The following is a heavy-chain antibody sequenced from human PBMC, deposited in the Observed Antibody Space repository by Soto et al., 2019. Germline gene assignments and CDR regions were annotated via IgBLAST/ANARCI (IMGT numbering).Heavy chain of an antibody. Sequence: TSETLSLTCAVSGGSISRGGYSWSWIRQPPGKGLEGIGYIYHSGSIYYNPSLKSRVTISVDTSKNQFSLKLSSVTAADTAVYYCARAGGSYGPTAFDYWGQGTLVTVSS. CDR2: IYHSGSI. D-gene: IGHD5-18*01. CDR3: ARAGGSYGPTAFDY. V-gene: IGHV4-30-2*05. CDR1: GGSISRGGYS. J-gene: IGHJ4*02.